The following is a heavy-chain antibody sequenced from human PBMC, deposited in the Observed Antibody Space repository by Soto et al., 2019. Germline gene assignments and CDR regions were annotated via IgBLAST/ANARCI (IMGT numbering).Heavy chain of an antibody. V-gene: IGHV4-4*07. CDR2: SYSSGST. J-gene: IGHJ4*02. CDR3: AIGSGWQEMDY. CDR1: GVSISSYY. D-gene: IGHD6-19*01. Sequence: PSETLSLTCIVSGVSISSYYWTWIRQPAGKGLEWIGRSYSSGSTDYNPSLKSRVTMSADTSKNRFSLKLNSVTAADTAVYYCAIGSGWQEMDYWGRGTLVTVSS.